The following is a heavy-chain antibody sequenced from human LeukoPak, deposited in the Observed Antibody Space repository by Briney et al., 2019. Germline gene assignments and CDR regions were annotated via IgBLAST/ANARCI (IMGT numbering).Heavy chain of an antibody. Sequence: SETLSLTCTVSGGSISSYYWSWIRQPPGKGLEWIGYIYYSGSTNYNPSLKSRVTISVDTSKNQFSLKLSSVTAADTAVYYCARHVMMGGSYEIDYWGQGTLVTVSS. CDR2: IYYSGST. V-gene: IGHV4-59*08. CDR1: GGSISSYY. J-gene: IGHJ4*02. CDR3: ARHVMMGGSYEIDY. D-gene: IGHD1-26*01.